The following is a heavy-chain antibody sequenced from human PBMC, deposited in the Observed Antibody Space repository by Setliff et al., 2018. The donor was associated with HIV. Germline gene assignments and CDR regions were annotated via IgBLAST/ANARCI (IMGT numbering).Heavy chain of an antibody. V-gene: IGHV4-59*01. CDR2: IYYSGTT. CDR3: ASGQQNFDY. J-gene: IGHJ4*02. CDR1: GGSISSYY. D-gene: IGHD6-13*01. Sequence: PSETLSLTCTVSGGSISSYYWSWIRQPPGKGLEWIGYIYYSGTTNYNPSLKSRVTMSVDTSRNQLSLKVRSVTAAGTAVYYCASGQQNFDYWGQGTLVTVS.